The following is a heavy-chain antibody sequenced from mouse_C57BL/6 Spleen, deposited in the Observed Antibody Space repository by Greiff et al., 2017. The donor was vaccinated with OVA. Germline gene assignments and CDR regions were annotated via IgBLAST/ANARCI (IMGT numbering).Heavy chain of an antibody. J-gene: IGHJ3*01. Sequence: QVQLQQPGAELVRPGTSVKLSCKASGYTFTSYWMHWVKQRPGQGLEWIGVIDPSDSYTNYNQKFKGKATLTVDTSSSTAYMQLSSLTSEDSAVYYCASRDYYGSSYVGWFAYWGQGTLVTVSA. V-gene: IGHV1-59*01. D-gene: IGHD1-1*01. CDR3: ASRDYYGSSYVGWFAY. CDR1: GYTFTSYW. CDR2: IDPSDSYT.